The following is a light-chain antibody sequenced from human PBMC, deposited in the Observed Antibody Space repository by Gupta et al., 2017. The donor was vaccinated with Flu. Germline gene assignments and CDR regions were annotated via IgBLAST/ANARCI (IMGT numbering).Light chain of an antibody. V-gene: IGLV1-51*02. CDR1: SSNIGVNS. Sequence: SSSNIGVNSGSWYQQLPGAAPKLLIYENDRRPSGIPDRVTGSKSGTSATLGITGLQTGDEAHYYCGTWDDSLSAMVFGGGTKLAVL. CDR3: GTWDDSLSAMV. CDR2: END. J-gene: IGLJ2*01.